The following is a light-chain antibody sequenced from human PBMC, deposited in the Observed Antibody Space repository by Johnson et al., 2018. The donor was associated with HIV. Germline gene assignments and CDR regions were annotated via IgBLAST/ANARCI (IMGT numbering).Light chain of an antibody. CDR1: SSNIGNNY. V-gene: IGLV1-51*02. J-gene: IGLJ1*01. Sequence: QSVLTQPPSVSAAPGQKVTISCSGSSSNIGNNYVSWYQQLPGTAPKLLIYENNKRPSGIPDRFSGSKSGTSATLGITGLQTGDAADYYCGTWDSSLSAEVFGTGTKGTVL. CDR3: GTWDSSLSAEV. CDR2: ENN.